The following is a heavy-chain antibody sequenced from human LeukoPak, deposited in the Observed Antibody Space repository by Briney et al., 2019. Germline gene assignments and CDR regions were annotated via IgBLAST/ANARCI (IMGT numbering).Heavy chain of an antibody. V-gene: IGHV3-64D*08. Sequence: GGSLRLSCSASGFTFSTNSMHWVRQAPGKGLEFVSAITSNGGSTYYADSVKGRFTISRDNSKHTLYLQMSSLRAEDNAGYYCVTVGMTSIWSYLRFDPRGQGTLVSVSS. CDR2: ITSNGGST. CDR1: GFTFSTNS. CDR3: VTVGMTSIWSYLRFDP. J-gene: IGHJ5*02. D-gene: IGHD1-26*01.